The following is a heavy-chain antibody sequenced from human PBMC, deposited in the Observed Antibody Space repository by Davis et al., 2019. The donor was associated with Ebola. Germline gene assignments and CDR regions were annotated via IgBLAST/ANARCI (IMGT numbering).Heavy chain of an antibody. CDR3: ARTPYCSSTSCHQTLTNWFDP. D-gene: IGHD2-2*01. J-gene: IGHJ5*02. V-gene: IGHV4-34*01. CDR2: INHSGST. CDR1: GGSFSGYY. Sequence: PSETLSLTCAVYGGSFSGYYWSWIRQPPGKGLEWIGEINHSGSTNYNPSLKSRVTISVDTSKNQFSLKLSSVTAADTAVYYCARTPYCSSTSCHQTLTNWFDPWGQGTLVTVSS.